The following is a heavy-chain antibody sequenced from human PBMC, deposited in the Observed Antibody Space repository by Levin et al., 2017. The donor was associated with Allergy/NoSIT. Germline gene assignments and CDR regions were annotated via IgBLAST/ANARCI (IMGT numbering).Heavy chain of an antibody. CDR3: ACDVGGPNSSSWSPDDY. J-gene: IGHJ4*02. Sequence: SETLSLTCTVSGGSISSSSYYWGWIRQPPGKGLEWIGSIYYSGSTNYSPSFQGHVTISADKSISTAYLQWSSLKASDTAMYYCACDVGGPNSSSWSPDDYWGQGTLVTVSS. D-gene: IGHD6-13*01. CDR1: GGSISSSSYY. CDR2: IYYSGST. V-gene: IGHV4-39*07.